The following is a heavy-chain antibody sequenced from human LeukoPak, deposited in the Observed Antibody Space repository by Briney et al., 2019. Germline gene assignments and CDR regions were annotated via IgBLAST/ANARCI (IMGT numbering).Heavy chain of an antibody. J-gene: IGHJ4*02. Sequence: PSETLSLTCAVYGGSFSSYYWSWIRQPPGKGLEWIGEINHSGSTNYNPSLKSRVTISVDTSKNQFSLKLSSVTAADTAVYYCARLAVAGTIDYWGQGTLVTVSS. D-gene: IGHD6-19*01. V-gene: IGHV4-34*01. CDR1: GGSFSSYY. CDR3: ARLAVAGTIDY. CDR2: INHSGST.